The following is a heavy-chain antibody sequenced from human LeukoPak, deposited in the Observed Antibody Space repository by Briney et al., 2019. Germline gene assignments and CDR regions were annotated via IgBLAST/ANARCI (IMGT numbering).Heavy chain of an antibody. J-gene: IGHJ4*02. D-gene: IGHD1-14*01. V-gene: IGHV4-59*01. CDR1: GGSISSYY. CDR3: ARAGIRRPELYFDY. CDR2: IYYSGST. Sequence: SETLSLTCTVSGGSISSYYWNWIRQPPGKGLEWIGYIYYSGSTNYNPSLKSRVTISVDTSKNQFSLKLSSVTAADTAVYYCARAGIRRPELYFDYWGQGTLVTVSS.